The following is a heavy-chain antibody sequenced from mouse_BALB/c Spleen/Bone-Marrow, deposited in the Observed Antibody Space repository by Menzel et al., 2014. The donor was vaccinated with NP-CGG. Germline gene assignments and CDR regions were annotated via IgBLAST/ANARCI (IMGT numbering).Heavy chain of an antibody. CDR2: INPSNGRT. D-gene: IGHD1-1*01. J-gene: IGHJ2*01. CDR3: ARRTTTVVATDY. Sequence: VHLVESGAELVKPGASVKLSCKASGYTFTSYWMHWVKQRPGQGLEWIGEINPSNGRTNYNEKFKSKATLTVDKSSGTAYMQLSSLTSEDSAVYYCARRTTTVVATDYWGQGTTLTVSS. V-gene: IGHV1S81*02. CDR1: GYTFTSYW.